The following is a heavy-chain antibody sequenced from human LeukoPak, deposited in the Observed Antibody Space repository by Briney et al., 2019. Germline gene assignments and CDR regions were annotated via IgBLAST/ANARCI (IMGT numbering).Heavy chain of an antibody. D-gene: IGHD2-2*01. CDR1: GGSISSGGYY. CDR3: ARNVVVPAAMEAYGMDV. CDR2: IYYSGST. J-gene: IGHJ6*02. V-gene: IGHV4-31*03. Sequence: SETLSLTCTVSGGSISSGGYYWSWIRQHPGKGLEWIGYIYYSGSTYYNPSLKSRVTISVDTSKNQFSLKLSSVTAADTAVYYCARNVVVPAAMEAYGMDVWGQGTTVTVSS.